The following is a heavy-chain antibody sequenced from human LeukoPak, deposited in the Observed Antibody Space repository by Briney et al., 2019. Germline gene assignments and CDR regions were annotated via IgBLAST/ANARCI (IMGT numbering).Heavy chain of an antibody. V-gene: IGHV5-51*01. Sequence: GESLKISCKGSGYSFTSYWIGWVRQMPGKGLEWMGIIYPGDSDTRYSPSFQGQVTISADKSISPAYLQWSSLKASDTAMYYCARGYCSSTSCYRDWFDPWGQGTLVTVSS. CDR2: IYPGDSDT. J-gene: IGHJ5*02. D-gene: IGHD2-2*02. CDR3: ARGYCSSTSCYRDWFDP. CDR1: GYSFTSYW.